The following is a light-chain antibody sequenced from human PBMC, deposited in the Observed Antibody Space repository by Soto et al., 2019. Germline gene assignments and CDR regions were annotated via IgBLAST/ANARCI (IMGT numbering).Light chain of an antibody. Sequence: IQLTQSPSTLSVSVWDRVTITFRASQGVSTWLAWYQQRPSQAPKLLVYEASKLQSGVPSRFSASGSVRDFTLTISSLQTEDSATYYCQQYYDFRTFGQGTKVDIK. J-gene: IGKJ1*01. CDR2: EAS. CDR1: QGVSTW. CDR3: QQYYDFRT. V-gene: IGKV1-5*03.